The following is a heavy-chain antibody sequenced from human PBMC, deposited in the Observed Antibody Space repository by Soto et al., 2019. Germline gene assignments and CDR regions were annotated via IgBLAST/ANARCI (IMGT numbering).Heavy chain of an antibody. CDR2: ISTDKGNT. J-gene: IGHJ4*02. Sequence: ASVKVSCKASGYSFTTYGMTWVRQAPGQGLEWMGWISTDKGNTKYAQNFQSRATLTTDTSTSTAYMELRSLRSDDTAVYYCARDPDWNLHYWGQGTLVTVSS. CDR1: GYSFTTYG. D-gene: IGHD1-7*01. CDR3: ARDPDWNLHY. V-gene: IGHV1-18*01.